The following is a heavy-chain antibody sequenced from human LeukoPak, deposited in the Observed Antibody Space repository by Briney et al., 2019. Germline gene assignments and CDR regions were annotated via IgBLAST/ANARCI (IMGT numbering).Heavy chain of an antibody. Sequence: SQTLSLTCTVSGGSISSGSHYWSWIRQPAGKGLEWIGRIYTSGSTDYNPSLKSRVTISVDTSKNQFSLKLNSVTAADTAVYYCARGHRGYCTSTSCDAFDIWGQGTMVTVSS. D-gene: IGHD2-2*01. CDR2: IYTSGST. CDR1: GGSISSGSHY. V-gene: IGHV4-61*02. J-gene: IGHJ3*02. CDR3: ARGHRGYCTSTSCDAFDI.